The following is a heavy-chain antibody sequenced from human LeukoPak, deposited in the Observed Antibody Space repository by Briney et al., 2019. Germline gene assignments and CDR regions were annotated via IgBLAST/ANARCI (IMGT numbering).Heavy chain of an antibody. CDR2: IHYSGNT. J-gene: IGHJ4*02. CDR1: GGSISGYY. D-gene: IGHD2-8*01. Sequence: SETLSLTCTVSGGSISGYYWAWIRQPPGKVLEWIGYIHYSGNTNYNPSLKSRVTMSVDTSKNQSSLILTSVTAADTAVYYCTKIANGGLSDYWGQGTLVTVSS. CDR3: TKIANGGLSDY. V-gene: IGHV4-59*01.